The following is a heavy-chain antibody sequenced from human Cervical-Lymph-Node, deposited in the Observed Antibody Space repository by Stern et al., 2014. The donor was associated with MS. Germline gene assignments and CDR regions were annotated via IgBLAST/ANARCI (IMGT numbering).Heavy chain of an antibody. CDR3: ARPDSLYTNYAFDY. Sequence: QLVESGPGLVKPSETLSLTCTVSGGSISSSSYYWAWIRQPPGKGLVWIGSIYYSGSTNSNPSLKSRVTVSVDRSKHQIFLQLSSVTAADTAVYFCARPDSLYTNYAFDYWGQGTLVTVSS. CDR1: GGSISSSSYY. D-gene: IGHD1-7*01. J-gene: IGHJ4*02. CDR2: IYYSGST. V-gene: IGHV4-39*01.